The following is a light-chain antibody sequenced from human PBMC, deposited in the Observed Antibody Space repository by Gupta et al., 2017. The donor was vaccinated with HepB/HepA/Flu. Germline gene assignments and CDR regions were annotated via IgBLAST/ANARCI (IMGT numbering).Light chain of an antibody. Sequence: QSVLTQPPSVSGAPGQRVTISCTGSSSNIGAGYDEHWYQQLPGTAPKLLIYGNSNRPSGVPDRFSGSKSGTSDSMAITGLQAEEEAEYYCQDYDSTHVVFGGGTKLTVL. J-gene: IGLJ2*01. CDR3: QDYDSTHVV. V-gene: IGLV1-40*01. CDR2: GNS. CDR1: SSNIGAGYD.